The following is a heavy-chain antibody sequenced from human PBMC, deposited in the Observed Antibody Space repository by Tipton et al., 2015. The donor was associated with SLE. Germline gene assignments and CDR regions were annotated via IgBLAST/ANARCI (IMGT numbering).Heavy chain of an antibody. D-gene: IGHD6-19*01. CDR3: AREPVAGTDY. CDR1: GGSISSYY. J-gene: IGHJ4*02. CDR2: IYTSGST. V-gene: IGHV4-4*07. Sequence: LRLSCTVSGGSISSYYWSWIRQPAGKGLEWIGRIYTSGSTNYNPSLKSRVTMSVDTSKNQFSLKLSSVTAADTAVYYCAREPVAGTDYWGQGTLVTVSS.